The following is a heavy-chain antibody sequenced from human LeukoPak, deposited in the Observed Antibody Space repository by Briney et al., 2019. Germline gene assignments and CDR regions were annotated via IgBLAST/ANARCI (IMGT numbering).Heavy chain of an antibody. CDR2: ISGYNGNT. CDR1: GYTFTSYG. CDR3: AYSSTDYMDV. V-gene: IGHV1-18*01. Sequence: ASVKVSCKASGYTFTSYGISWVRQAPGQGLEWMGWISGYNGNTNYAQQKLQGRVTMTTDTSTSTAYMELRSLRSDDTAVYYCAYSSTDYMDVWGKGTTVTVSS. J-gene: IGHJ6*03. D-gene: IGHD2-21*01.